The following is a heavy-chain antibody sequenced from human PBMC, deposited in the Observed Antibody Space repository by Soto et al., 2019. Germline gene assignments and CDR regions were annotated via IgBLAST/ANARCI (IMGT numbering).Heavy chain of an antibody. CDR3: ARDFRGINCSSTSCYYYYGMDV. Sequence: GSLRLSCAASGFTFSSYAMHWVRQAPGKGLEWVAVISYDGSNKYYADSVKGRFTISRDNSKNTLYLQMNSLRAEDTAVYYCARDFRGINCSSTSCYYYYGMDVWGQGTTVTVSS. D-gene: IGHD2-2*01. CDR2: ISYDGSNK. CDR1: GFTFSSYA. V-gene: IGHV3-30-3*01. J-gene: IGHJ6*02.